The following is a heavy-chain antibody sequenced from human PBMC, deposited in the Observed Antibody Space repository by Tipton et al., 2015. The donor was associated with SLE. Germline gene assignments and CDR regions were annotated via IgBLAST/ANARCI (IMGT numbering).Heavy chain of an antibody. CDR3: ARDGVPLLCGGDCWPRVDP. CDR1: GFNFRNYG. V-gene: IGHV3-33*01. J-gene: IGHJ5*02. D-gene: IGHD2-21*01. CDR2: IWYDGSGSNQ. Sequence: SLRLSCAASGFNFRNYGMHWVRQAPGKGLEWVGIIWYDGSGSNQNYVDSVKGRFSIFRDNSKNTLYLQMNSLRAEDTAVYYCARDGVPLLCGGDCWPRVDPWGQGTLVTVSS.